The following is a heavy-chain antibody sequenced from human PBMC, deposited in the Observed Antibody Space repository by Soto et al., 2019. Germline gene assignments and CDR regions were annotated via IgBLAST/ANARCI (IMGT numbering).Heavy chain of an antibody. J-gene: IGHJ4*02. V-gene: IGHV3-23*01. CDR2: ISGSGDST. CDR1: GFTFSSYA. Sequence: EVQLLESVGGLVQPGGSLGLSCAASGFTFSSYAMRWVRQAPGKGLEWVSAISGSGDSTYYADSVKGRFTISRDNSKTTLYLQMNSLRAEDTAVYYCARRGSGSYYDYWGQGTLVTVSS. D-gene: IGHD1-26*01. CDR3: ARRGSGSYYDY.